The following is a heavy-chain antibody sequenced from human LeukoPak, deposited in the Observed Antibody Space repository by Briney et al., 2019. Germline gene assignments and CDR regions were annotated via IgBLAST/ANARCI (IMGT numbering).Heavy chain of an antibody. D-gene: IGHD3/OR15-3a*01. CDR1: GVSISSSNSY. CDR3: ARQTGSGLFILP. Sequence: SETLSLTCTVSGVSISSSNSYWGWIRQPPGKGLEWIGSIYYSGNTYYNASLKSQVSISIDTSKNQFSLKLTSVTAADTAVYYCARQTGSGLFILPGGQGTLVTVSP. CDR2: IYYSGNT. J-gene: IGHJ4*02. V-gene: IGHV4-39*01.